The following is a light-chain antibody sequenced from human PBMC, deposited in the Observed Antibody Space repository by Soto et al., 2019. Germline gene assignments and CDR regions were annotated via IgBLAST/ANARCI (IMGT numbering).Light chain of an antibody. J-gene: IGLJ1*01. V-gene: IGLV2-14*01. CDR3: SSYTTSSARV. CDR1: SSDIGSYNY. Sequence: QSALTQPASVSGSPGQSITVSCTGTSSDIGSYNYVSWYQQRPGKAPKLMIYEVSNRPSGVSNRFSGSKSGNTASLTISGRQAEDEADYYCSSYTTSSARVFGTGTKLTVL. CDR2: EVS.